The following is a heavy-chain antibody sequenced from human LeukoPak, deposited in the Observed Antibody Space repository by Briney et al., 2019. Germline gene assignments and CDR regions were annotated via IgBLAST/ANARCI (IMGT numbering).Heavy chain of an antibody. CDR2: IDPYSGNT. J-gene: IGHJ3*02. D-gene: IGHD1-26*01. CDR3: ARGVGNEGLTI. V-gene: IGHV1-18*01. CDR1: GYTFTSYG. Sequence: ASVKVSCKASGYTFTSYGISWVRQAPGQGLEWMGWIDPYSGNTNYVQKFQGRVTMTTETFTSTADMEVTSLRSDDTAVYYCARGVGNEGLTIWGQGTLVTVSS.